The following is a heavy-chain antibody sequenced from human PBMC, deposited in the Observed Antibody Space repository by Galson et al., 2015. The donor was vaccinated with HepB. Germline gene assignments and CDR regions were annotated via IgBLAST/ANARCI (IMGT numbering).Heavy chain of an antibody. V-gene: IGHV3-48*01. CDR1: GFTFSSYS. CDR2: ISNSGSTI. J-gene: IGHJ4*02. D-gene: IGHD4-17*01. Sequence: SLRLSCAASGFTFSSYSMNWVRQAPGKGLEWVSYISNSGSTIYYADSVKGRLTISRDNAKSSLYLQMNSPRAEDTAVYYCARDLYGDYSLDYWGQGTLVTVSS. CDR3: ARDLYGDYSLDY.